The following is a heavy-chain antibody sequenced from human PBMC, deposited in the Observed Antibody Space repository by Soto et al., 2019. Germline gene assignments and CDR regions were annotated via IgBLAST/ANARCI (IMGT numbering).Heavy chain of an antibody. CDR3: AKHNCGYYRVDY. Sequence: PGGSLRLSCAASGFTFSSYAMSWVRQAPGKGLEWVSAISISGGSTWYADSVKGRFTISRDNSKNTLYLQMNRLRAEDTAVYFCAKHNCGYYRVDYWGPGTRVAVSS. CDR1: GFTFSSYA. J-gene: IGHJ4*02. V-gene: IGHV3-23*01. CDR2: ISISGGST. D-gene: IGHD4-17*01.